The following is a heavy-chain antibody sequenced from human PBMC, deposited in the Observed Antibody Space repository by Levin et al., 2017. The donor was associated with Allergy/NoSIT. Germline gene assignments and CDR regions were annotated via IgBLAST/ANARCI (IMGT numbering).Heavy chain of an antibody. CDR3: ARDPTYSGSI. D-gene: IGHD6-6*01. V-gene: IGHV3-7*01. CDR1: GFTFSSYW. CDR2: IKYDGSEK. Sequence: GGSLRLSCAASGFTFSSYWMSWVRQAPGRGLEWVANIKYDGSEKYYVDAVKGRFTISRDNAKNSLYLQMNSLRAEDAAVYYCARDPTYSGSIWGQGTLVTVSS. J-gene: IGHJ4*02.